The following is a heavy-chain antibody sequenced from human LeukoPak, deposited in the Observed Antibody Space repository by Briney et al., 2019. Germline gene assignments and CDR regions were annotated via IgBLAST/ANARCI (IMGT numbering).Heavy chain of an antibody. J-gene: IGHJ4*02. Sequence: ASVKVSCKASGYTFTVYYMHWVRQAPGQGLEWMGWINPNSGGTNYAQKFQGRVTMTRDTSISTAYMELSRLRSDDTAVYCCARGLDYGDYVDYWGQGTLVTVSS. CDR2: INPNSGGT. D-gene: IGHD4-17*01. CDR3: ARGLDYGDYVDY. V-gene: IGHV1-2*02. CDR1: GYTFTVYY.